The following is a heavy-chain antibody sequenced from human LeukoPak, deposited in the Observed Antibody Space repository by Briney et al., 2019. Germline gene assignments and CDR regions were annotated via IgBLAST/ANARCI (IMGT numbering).Heavy chain of an antibody. D-gene: IGHD4-17*01. CDR1: GFTFSSYA. CDR3: AKEGPLDYGDYRSGID. Sequence: GGSLRLSCAASGFTFSSYAMSWIRQAPGKGLEWVSAISGSGGSTYYADSVKGRFTISRDDSKNTLYLQMNSLRAEDTAVYYCAKEGPLDYGDYRSGIDWGQGTLVTVSS. J-gene: IGHJ4*02. V-gene: IGHV3-23*01. CDR2: ISGSGGST.